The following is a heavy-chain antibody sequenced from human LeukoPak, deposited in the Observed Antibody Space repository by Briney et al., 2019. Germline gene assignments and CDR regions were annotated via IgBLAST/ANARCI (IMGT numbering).Heavy chain of an antibody. CDR3: ARRYYDSSGYYTYYFDY. CDR2: INHSGST. Sequence: SETLSLTCAVYGGSFSGYYWSWIRQPPGKGPEWIGEINHSGSTNYNPSLKSRVTISVDTSKNQFSLKLSSVTAADTAVYYCARRYYDSSGYYTYYFDYWGQGTLVTVSS. J-gene: IGHJ4*02. V-gene: IGHV4-34*01. CDR1: GGSFSGYY. D-gene: IGHD3-22*01.